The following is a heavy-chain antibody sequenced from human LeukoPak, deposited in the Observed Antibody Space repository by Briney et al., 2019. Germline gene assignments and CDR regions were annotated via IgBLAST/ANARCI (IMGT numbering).Heavy chain of an antibody. CDR3: ARDHRRVVVTAILDY. CDR2: IRYNGNNQ. CDR1: GFTFNNYG. Sequence: PGGSLRLSCAASGFTFNNYGMHWVRQAPGKGLEWVAFIRYNGNNQYYADSVKGRFTISRDNSKNTLYLQMNSLRAEDTAVYYCARDHRRVVVTAILDYWGQGTLVTVSS. D-gene: IGHD2-21*02. J-gene: IGHJ4*02. V-gene: IGHV3-30*02.